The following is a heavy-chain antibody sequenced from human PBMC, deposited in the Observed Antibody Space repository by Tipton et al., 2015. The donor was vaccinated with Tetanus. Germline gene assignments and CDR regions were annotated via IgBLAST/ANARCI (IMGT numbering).Heavy chain of an antibody. J-gene: IGHJ4*02. D-gene: IGHD2-21*02. CDR2: ISGSSRYI. V-gene: IGHV3-21*01. CDR1: TLTFSDYW. Sequence: SLRLSCAASTLTFSDYWMHWVRQAPGKGLEWVSSISGSSRYIYYADSVKGRFTISRDNAKNSLYLQMISLRAEDTAVYSCARGMAEASNCGGDCYSDYWGQGTLVTVSS. CDR3: ARGMAEASNCGGDCYSDY.